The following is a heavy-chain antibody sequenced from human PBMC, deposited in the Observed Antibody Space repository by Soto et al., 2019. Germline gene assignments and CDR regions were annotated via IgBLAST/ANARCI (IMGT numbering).Heavy chain of an antibody. V-gene: IGHV1-3*02. Sequence: QVQLVQSGAEVRKPGASVKVSCKASGYSFRSYGVQWVRQAPGQSLEWVGWSNGGNGFTKYSQERQDRVTMTRDKAASTSYMELRGLTSADTAVYSCARLSYSDALDVWGQGTMVTVSS. D-gene: IGHD4-17*01. CDR1: GYSFRSYG. CDR2: SNGGNGFT. CDR3: ARLSYSDALDV. J-gene: IGHJ6*02.